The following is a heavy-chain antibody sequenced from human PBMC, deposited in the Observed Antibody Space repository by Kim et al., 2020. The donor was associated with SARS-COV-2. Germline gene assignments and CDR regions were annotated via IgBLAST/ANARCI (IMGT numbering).Heavy chain of an antibody. CDR2: IYYSGST. Sequence: SETLSLTCTVSGGSISSGGYYWSWIRQHPGKGLEWIGYIYYSGSTYYNPSLKSRVTISVDTSKNQFSLKLSSVTAADTAVYYCARDWGYCSGGSCYSYAFDIWGQGTMVTVSS. V-gene: IGHV4-31*03. D-gene: IGHD2-15*01. CDR3: ARDWGYCSGGSCYSYAFDI. J-gene: IGHJ3*02. CDR1: GGSISSGGYY.